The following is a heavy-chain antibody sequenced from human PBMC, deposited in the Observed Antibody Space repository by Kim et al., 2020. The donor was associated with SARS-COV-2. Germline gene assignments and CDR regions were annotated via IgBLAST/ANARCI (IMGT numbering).Heavy chain of an antibody. Sequence: ADAVKGRFSISRDNGKNTLYLQMNSLGVEDTAVYYCARDPKSHDAFDIWGQGTMVTVSS. J-gene: IGHJ3*02. V-gene: IGHV3-66*01. CDR3: ARDPKSHDAFDI.